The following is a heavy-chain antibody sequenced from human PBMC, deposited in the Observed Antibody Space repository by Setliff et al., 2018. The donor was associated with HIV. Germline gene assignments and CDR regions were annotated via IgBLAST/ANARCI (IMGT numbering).Heavy chain of an antibody. CDR1: GGSISSYY. Sequence: TLSLTCTVSGGSISSYYWSWIRQPPGKRLEWIGYIYTSENTNYNPSLKSRLTISVDTFKNQFSLKLSSVTAADTAVYYCARGPSINTIRARGYYMDVWAKGTTVTVSS. J-gene: IGHJ6*03. D-gene: IGHD3-10*01. CDR2: IYTSENT. CDR3: ARGPSINTIRARGYYMDV. V-gene: IGHV4-4*08.